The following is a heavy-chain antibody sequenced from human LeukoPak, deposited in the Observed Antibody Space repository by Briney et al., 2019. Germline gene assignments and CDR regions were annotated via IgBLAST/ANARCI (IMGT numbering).Heavy chain of an antibody. D-gene: IGHD2-2*01. CDR1: GYTFTSYG. CDR3: ARDYGRYPGYCSSTSCYPDY. V-gene: IGHV1-18*01. J-gene: IGHJ4*02. CDR2: ISAYNGNT. Sequence: ASVKLSCKASGYTFTSYGINWVRQAPGQGLEWVGWISAYNGNTNYAQKLQGRVTMTTDTSTSTAYMELRSLRSDDTAVYYCARDYGRYPGYCSSTSCYPDYWGQGTLVTVSS.